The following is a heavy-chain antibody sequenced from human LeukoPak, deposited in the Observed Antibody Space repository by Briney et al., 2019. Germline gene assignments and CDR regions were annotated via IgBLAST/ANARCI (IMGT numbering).Heavy chain of an antibody. J-gene: IGHJ4*02. CDR2: INHSGST. V-gene: IGHV4-34*01. D-gene: IGHD2-15*01. CDR3: ARGRRYCSDGSCYNFDY. Sequence: PSETLSLTCAVYGGSFSGYYWSWIRQPPGKGLEWIGEINHSGSTNYNPSLKSRVTISVDTSKNQFSLKLSSVTAADTAVYYCARGRRYCSDGSCYNFDYWGQGTLVTVSS. CDR1: GGSFSGYY.